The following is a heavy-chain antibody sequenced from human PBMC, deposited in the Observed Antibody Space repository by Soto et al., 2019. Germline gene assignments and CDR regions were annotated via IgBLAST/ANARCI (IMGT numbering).Heavy chain of an antibody. J-gene: IGHJ4*02. CDR1: GYTFASYA. V-gene: IGHV1-18*01. CDR2: ISAYNGNT. CDR3: ARDPPPPDY. Sequence: QVQLVQSGAEVKKPGASVKVSCKASGYTFASYAISWMRQAPGQGLEWMGWISAYNGNTNYAQTLQGRVPMTTDTSTSTAYRELRSMRSDDSAVDYCARDPPPPDYWGQGTLVTVSS.